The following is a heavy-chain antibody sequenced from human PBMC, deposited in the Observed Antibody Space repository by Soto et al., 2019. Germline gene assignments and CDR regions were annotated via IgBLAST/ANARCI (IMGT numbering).Heavy chain of an antibody. J-gene: IGHJ6*02. CDR1: GFTVSSNY. V-gene: IGHV3-53*04. Sequence: EVQLVESEGGLVQPGGSLRLSCAASGFTVSSNYMSWVRQAPGKGLEWVSVIYSGGSTYYADSVKGRFTISRHNSKNTLYLQMNSLRAEDTAVYYCARDGGPGGDYSYYYYGMDVWGQGTTVTASS. CDR2: IYSGGST. CDR3: ARDGGPGGDYSYYYYGMDV. D-gene: IGHD4-17*01.